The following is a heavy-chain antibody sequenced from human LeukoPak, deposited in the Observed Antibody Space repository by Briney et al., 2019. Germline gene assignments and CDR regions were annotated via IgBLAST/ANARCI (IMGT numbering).Heavy chain of an antibody. Sequence: SSETLSLTCTVSGGSISSFYWSWLRQPPGKGLEWIGYIHASGTTNYSPSLKSRVTISVDSSKNHFSLKLSSVTVADTAVYYCARHVICGGGNCYGAALDYWGQGTLVTVSS. CDR3: ARHVICGGGNCYGAALDY. CDR1: GGSISSFY. D-gene: IGHD2-15*01. J-gene: IGHJ4*02. CDR2: IHASGTT. V-gene: IGHV4-4*09.